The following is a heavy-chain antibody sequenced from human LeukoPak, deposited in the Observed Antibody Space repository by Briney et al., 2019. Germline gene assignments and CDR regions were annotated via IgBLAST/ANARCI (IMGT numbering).Heavy chain of an antibody. J-gene: IGHJ4*02. V-gene: IGHV3-74*01. CDR3: ARDGRSGNFDK. D-gene: IGHD1-26*01. CDR1: GFTFSSYW. Sequence: GGSLRLSCAASGFTFSSYWMSWVRQAPGKGLAWVSVIRSDGSITTYADSVKGRFTISRDTAKNTLYLQMNSLRAEDTAVYYCARDGRSGNFDKWGQGTLVSVSS. CDR2: IRSDGSIT.